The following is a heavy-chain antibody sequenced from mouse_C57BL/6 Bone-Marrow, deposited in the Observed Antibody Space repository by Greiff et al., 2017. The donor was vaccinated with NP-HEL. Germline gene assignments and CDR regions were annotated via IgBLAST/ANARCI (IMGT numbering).Heavy chain of an antibody. CDR2: IYPRSGNT. V-gene: IGHV1-81*01. CDR1: GYTFTSYG. D-gene: IGHD2-4*01. CDR3: ARESYYDYDGWYFDV. J-gene: IGHJ1*03. Sequence: VKLVESGAELARPGASVKLSCKASGYTFTSYGISWVKQRTGQGLEWIGEIYPRSGNTYYNEKFKGKATLTADKSSSTAYMELRSLTSEDSAVYFCARESYYDYDGWYFDVWGTGTTVTVSS.